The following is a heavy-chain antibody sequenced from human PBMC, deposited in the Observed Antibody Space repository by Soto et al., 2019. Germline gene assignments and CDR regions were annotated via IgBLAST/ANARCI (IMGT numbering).Heavy chain of an antibody. CDR2: VWYDGSSK. D-gene: IGHD4-4*01. V-gene: IGHV3-33*01. Sequence: GCSLRLSCEASGFTFSTFGMNLVRQAPGKGLEWVARVWYDGSSKYYVDSVKGRFTISRDNSKKTVYLQMNSLRAEDTGVYYCAREIDSNYDGIEVWGKGTKVTVSS. CDR1: GFTFSTFG. J-gene: IGHJ6*04. CDR3: AREIDSNYDGIEV.